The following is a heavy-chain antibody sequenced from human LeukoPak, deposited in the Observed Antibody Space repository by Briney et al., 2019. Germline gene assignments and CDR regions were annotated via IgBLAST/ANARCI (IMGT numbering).Heavy chain of an antibody. Sequence: SETLSLTCTVSGGSISSYCWSWIRQPPGKGLEWMGYIYYSGSNNYNASLKSRATISVDPSKNQFSLRLTSVTAADTAVYYCARGGSYYDFWSGYYDYYYYMDVWGKGTTVTVSS. J-gene: IGHJ6*03. D-gene: IGHD3-3*01. CDR3: ARGGSYYDFWSGYYDYYYYMDV. CDR2: IYYSGSN. V-gene: IGHV4-59*01. CDR1: GGSISSYC.